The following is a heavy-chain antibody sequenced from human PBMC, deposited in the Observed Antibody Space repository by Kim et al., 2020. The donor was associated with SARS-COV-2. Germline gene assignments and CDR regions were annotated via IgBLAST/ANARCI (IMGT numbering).Heavy chain of an antibody. CDR1: GFTFSSYS. CDR2: ISSSSSYI. CDR3: ASSRTLVDWQDY. J-gene: IGHJ4*02. Sequence: GGSLRLSCAASGFTFSSYSMNWVRQAPGKGLEWVSSISSSSSYIYYADSVKGRFTISRDNAKNSLYLQMNSLRAEDTAVYYCASSRTLVDWQDYWGQGTLVTVSS. V-gene: IGHV3-21*01. D-gene: IGHD2-15*01.